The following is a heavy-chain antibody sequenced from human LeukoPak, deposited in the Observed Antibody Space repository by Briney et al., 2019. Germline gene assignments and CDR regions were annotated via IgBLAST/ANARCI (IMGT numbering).Heavy chain of an antibody. CDR1: GYTFNTYG. Sequence: ASVKVSCKASGYTFNTYGINWVRQAPGQGFECRVWVNTDTHETYYAQKLQGRITMATDTSTSIDYLELGSLTSDDTAVYYCARKDGSGDCYLLKHWGQGTLVTVSS. D-gene: IGHD2-21*02. CDR3: ARKDGSGDCYLLKH. CDR2: VNTDTHET. J-gene: IGHJ1*01. V-gene: IGHV1-18*01.